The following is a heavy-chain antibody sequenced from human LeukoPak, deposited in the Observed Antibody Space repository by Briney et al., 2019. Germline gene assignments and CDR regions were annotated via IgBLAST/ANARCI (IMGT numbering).Heavy chain of an antibody. D-gene: IGHD3-16*01. CDR3: AKFPTVFTFGGIIAPLIDY. CDR1: GFTLSSYA. Sequence: GGSLRLSCAASGFTLSSYAMSWVRQAPGKGLEWVSAIRGSGGNTYYADSVKGRFTISRDDSKNTLYLEMNSLRAEDTAVYYCAKFPTVFTFGGIIAPLIDYWGQGTLVTVSS. V-gene: IGHV3-23*01. J-gene: IGHJ4*02. CDR2: IRGSGGNT.